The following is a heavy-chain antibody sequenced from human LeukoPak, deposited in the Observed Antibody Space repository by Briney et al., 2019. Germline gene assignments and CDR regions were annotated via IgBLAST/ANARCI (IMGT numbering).Heavy chain of an antibody. CDR1: GGSFSGYY. V-gene: IGHV4-34*01. J-gene: IGHJ3*02. CDR2: INHSGST. CDR3: ARRGLDAFDI. Sequence: PSETLSLTCAVYGGSFSGYYWSWIRQPPGKGLEWIGEINHSGSTNYNPSLKSRVTISVDTSKNQFSLKLSSVTAADTAVYYCARRGLDAFDIWGQGTMVTVSS.